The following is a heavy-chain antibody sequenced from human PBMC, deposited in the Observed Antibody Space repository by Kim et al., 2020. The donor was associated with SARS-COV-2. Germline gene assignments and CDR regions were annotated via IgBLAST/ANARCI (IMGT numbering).Heavy chain of an antibody. V-gene: IGHV1-58*01. CDR2: IVVGSGNT. D-gene: IGHD3-9*01. J-gene: IGHJ4*02. CDR3: AAEHRVRYFDWLRDDY. CDR1: GFTFTSSA. Sequence: ASVKVSCKASGFTFTSSAVQWVRQARGQRLEWIGWIVVGSGNTNYAQKFQERVTITRDMSTSTAYMELSSLRSEDTAVYYCAAEHRVRYFDWLRDDYWGQGTLVTVSS.